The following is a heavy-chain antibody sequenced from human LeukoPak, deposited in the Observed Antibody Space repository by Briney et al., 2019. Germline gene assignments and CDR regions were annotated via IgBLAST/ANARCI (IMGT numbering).Heavy chain of an antibody. V-gene: IGHV4-34*01. J-gene: IGHJ4*02. CDR2: INHSGST. CDR1: GGSFSGYY. D-gene: IGHD3-10*01. Sequence: PSETRSLTCAVYGGSFSGYYWSWIRQPPGKGLEWIGEINHSGSTNYNPSLKSRVTISVDTSKNQFSLKLSSVTAADTAVYYCARSVQRRHVEIWGQGTLVTVSS. CDR3: ARSVQRRHVEI.